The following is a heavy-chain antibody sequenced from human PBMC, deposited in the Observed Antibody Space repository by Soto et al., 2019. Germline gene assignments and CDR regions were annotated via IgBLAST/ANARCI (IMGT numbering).Heavy chain of an antibody. D-gene: IGHD4-17*01. J-gene: IGHJ6*02. CDR1: GGTFSSYA. CDR2: IIPIFGTA. CDR3: ARDYHDYGGNSVALYYYYYGMDV. Sequence: SVKVSCKASGGTFSSYAISWVRQAPGQGLEWMGGIIPIFGTANYAQKFQGRVTITADESTSTAYMELSSLRSEDTAVYYCARDYHDYGGNSVALYYYYYGMDVWGQGTTVTVSS. V-gene: IGHV1-69*13.